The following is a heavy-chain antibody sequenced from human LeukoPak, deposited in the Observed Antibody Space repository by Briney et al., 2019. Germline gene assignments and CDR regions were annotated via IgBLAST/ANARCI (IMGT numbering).Heavy chain of an antibody. CDR3: ARIDIAVASAFILDAFGI. D-gene: IGHD2-2*01. J-gene: IGHJ3*02. CDR1: GFSFSTYA. CDR2: ISRGSNYI. V-gene: IGHV3-21*01. Sequence: NPGTSLRLSCAASGFSFSTYAMHWVRQAPGKGLEWVSSISRGSNYIYYADSVKGRFAISRDNTKNSLYLQMNSLRAEDTAVYYCARIDIAVASAFILDAFGIWGQGTMVTVSS.